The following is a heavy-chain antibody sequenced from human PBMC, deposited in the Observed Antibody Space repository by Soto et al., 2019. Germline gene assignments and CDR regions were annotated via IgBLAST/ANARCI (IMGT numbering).Heavy chain of an antibody. Sequence: QVQLVQSGAEVKKPGSSVKVSCKTSGGTFSNDIITWVRQAPGQGLEWMGRIVPLLDIANFAQKFQGRVTITADKSTSTAYMELNSLRPEDTAVNYCARDSPIGSTFSGYDAIDDCGQGTLVTDSS. CDR3: ARDSPIGSTFSGYDAIDD. CDR2: IVPLLDIA. J-gene: IGHJ4*02. D-gene: IGHD5-12*01. V-gene: IGHV1-69*08. CDR1: GGTFSNDI.